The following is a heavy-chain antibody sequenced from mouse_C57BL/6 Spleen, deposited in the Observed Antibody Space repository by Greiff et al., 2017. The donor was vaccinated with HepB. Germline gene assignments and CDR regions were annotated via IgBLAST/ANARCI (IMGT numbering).Heavy chain of an antibody. CDR2: ISSGGSYT. CDR3: ARQGLPSFFDY. D-gene: IGHD5-5*01. CDR1: GFTFSSYG. J-gene: IGHJ2*01. V-gene: IGHV5-6*01. Sequence: EVQLVESGGDLVKPGGSLKLSCAASGFTFSSYGMSWVRQTPDKRLEWVATISSGGSYTYYPDSVTGRFTSSRDNAKNHLYLQMSSLTSEDTAMYCCARQGLPSFFDYWGQGTTLTVSS.